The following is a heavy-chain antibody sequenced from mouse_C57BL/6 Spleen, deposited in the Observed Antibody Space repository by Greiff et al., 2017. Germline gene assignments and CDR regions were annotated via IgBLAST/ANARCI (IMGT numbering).Heavy chain of an antibody. CDR3: TTRYYYGSSYGAY. V-gene: IGHV14-4*01. J-gene: IGHJ3*01. Sequence: VQLQQSGAELVRPGASVKLSCTASGFNIKDDYMHWVKQRPEQGLEWIGWIDPETGDTDYASKFQGTATITADTSSNTAYLQLSSLTSEDTAVYYCTTRYYYGSSYGAYWGQGTLVTVSA. CDR2: IDPETGDT. CDR1: GFNIKDDY. D-gene: IGHD1-1*01.